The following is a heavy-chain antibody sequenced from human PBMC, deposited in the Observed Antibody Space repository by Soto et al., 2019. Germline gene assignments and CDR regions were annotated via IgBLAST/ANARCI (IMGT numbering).Heavy chain of an antibody. CDR1: GFTFSSYS. J-gene: IGHJ6*02. CDR3: ARDSLPGYYYYGMDV. CDR2: ISSSSSYI. Sequence: GGSLRLSCAASGFTFSSYSMNWVRQAPGKGLEWVSSISSSSSYIYYADSVKGRFTISRDNAKNSLYLQMNSLRAEDTAVYYCARDSLPGYYYYGMDVWGQGTTVTVS. V-gene: IGHV3-21*01.